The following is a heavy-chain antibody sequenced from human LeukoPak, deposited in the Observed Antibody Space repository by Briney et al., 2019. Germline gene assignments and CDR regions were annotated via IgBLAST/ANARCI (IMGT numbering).Heavy chain of an antibody. CDR3: ARAVGPYDY. CDR2: IRYDGSNK. CDR1: GFTFSTYG. D-gene: IGHD3-10*01. V-gene: IGHV3-33*01. J-gene: IGHJ4*02. Sequence: GGSLRLSCAASGFTFSTYGIHWVRQAPGKGLEWAAVIRYDGSNKYYADSVKGRFTISRDNSKNTLYLQMNSLRAEDTAVYYCARAVGPYDYWGQGTLVTVSS.